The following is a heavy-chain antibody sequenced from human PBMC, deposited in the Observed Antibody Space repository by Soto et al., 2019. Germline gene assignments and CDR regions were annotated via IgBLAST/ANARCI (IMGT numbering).Heavy chain of an antibody. CDR3: ARENDCSSTSCHLNYYYMDV. CDR1: GGSISSYY. J-gene: IGHJ6*03. CDR2: IYYSGST. Sequence: SETLSLTCTVSGGSISSYYWSWIRQPPGKGLEWIGYIYYSGSTNYNPSLKSRVTISVDTSKNQFSLKLSSVTAADTAVYYCARENDCSSTSCHLNYYYMDVWGKGTTVTVSS. D-gene: IGHD2-2*01. V-gene: IGHV4-59*01.